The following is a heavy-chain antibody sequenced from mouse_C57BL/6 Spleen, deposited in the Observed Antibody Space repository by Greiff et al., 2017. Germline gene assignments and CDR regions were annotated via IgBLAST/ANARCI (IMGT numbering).Heavy chain of an antibody. CDR3: AGHEEVPRDGYYPFDY. D-gene: IGHD2-3*01. CDR2: FYPGSGSI. CDR1: GYTFTEYT. V-gene: IGHV1-62-2*01. J-gene: IGHJ2*01. Sequence: QVQLQQSGAELVKPGASVKLSCKASGYTFTEYTIHWVKQRSGQGLEWIGWFYPGSGSIKYNEKFKDKATLTADKSSSTVYMGLSRLTSEDSAVYFCAGHEEVPRDGYYPFDYWGQGTTLTVSS.